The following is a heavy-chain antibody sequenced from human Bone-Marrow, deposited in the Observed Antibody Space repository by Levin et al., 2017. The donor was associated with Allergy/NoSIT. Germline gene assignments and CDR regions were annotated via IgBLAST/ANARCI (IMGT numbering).Heavy chain of an antibody. J-gene: IGHJ3*02. CDR2: IFHSGTP. CDR3: ARSTIAGIASVGDDAFDI. D-gene: IGHD6-13*01. V-gene: IGHV4/OR15-8*01. Sequence: SETLSLTWGVSGGTISSHWWSWVRQPPGKGLEWLGEIFHSGTPNYNPSLKSRVGMSVDKSKTHFSLNLTSVTAADTAVYYCARSTIAGIASVGDDAFDIWAKGRWSSSLQ. CDR1: GGTISSHW.